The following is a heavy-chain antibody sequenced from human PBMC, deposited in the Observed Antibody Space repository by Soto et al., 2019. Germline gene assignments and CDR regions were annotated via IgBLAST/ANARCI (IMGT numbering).Heavy chain of an antibody. CDR1: GGSFSGYY. Sequence: SETLSLTCAVYGGSFSGYYWSWIRQPPGKGLEWIGEINHSGSTNYNPSLKSRVTISVDTSKNQFSLKLSSVTAADTAVYYCASPGPRLAQRRSFDYWGQGTLSPSPQ. CDR3: ASPGPRLAQRRSFDY. J-gene: IGHJ4*02. CDR2: INHSGST. D-gene: IGHD6-19*01. V-gene: IGHV4-34*01.